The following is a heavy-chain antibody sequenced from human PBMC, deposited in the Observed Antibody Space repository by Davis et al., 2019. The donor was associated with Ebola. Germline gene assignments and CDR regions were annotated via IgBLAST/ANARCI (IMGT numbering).Heavy chain of an antibody. Sequence: ASVKVSCKASGYNFINYYMHWVRQAPGQGLEWMGIINPSGGSTTYPQKFQGRVTMTRDTSTSTIYMELSSLRSEDTAVYYCAKDRSIPAVVVAAISVDDAFDIWGQGTMVTVSS. D-gene: IGHD2-15*01. CDR3: AKDRSIPAVVVAAISVDDAFDI. J-gene: IGHJ3*02. CDR1: GYNFINYY. CDR2: INPSGGST. V-gene: IGHV1-46*01.